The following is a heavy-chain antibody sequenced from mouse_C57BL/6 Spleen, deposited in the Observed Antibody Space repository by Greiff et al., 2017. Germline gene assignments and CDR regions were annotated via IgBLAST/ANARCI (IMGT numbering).Heavy chain of an antibody. V-gene: IGHV1-26*01. Sequence: VQLQQSGPELVKPGASVKISCKASGYTFTDYYMNWVKQSHGKSLEWIGDINPNNGGTSYNQKFKGKDTLTVDKSSSTAYMELRSLTSEDSAVYYCARDGNYLDYWGQGTTLTVSS. CDR2: INPNNGGT. J-gene: IGHJ2*01. CDR1: GYTFTDYY. CDR3: ARDGNYLDY. D-gene: IGHD2-1*01.